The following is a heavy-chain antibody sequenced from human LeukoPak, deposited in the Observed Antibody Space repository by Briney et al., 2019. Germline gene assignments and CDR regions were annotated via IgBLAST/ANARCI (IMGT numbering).Heavy chain of an antibody. CDR1: GFTFSSYS. D-gene: IGHD6-13*01. V-gene: IGHV3-21*04. CDR3: AKSAAAGTSFIDY. J-gene: IGHJ4*02. Sequence: TGGSLRLSCAASGFTFSSYSMNWVRQAPGKGLEWVSSISSSSSYIYYADSVKGRFTISRDNAKNSLYLQMNSLRAEDTALYYCAKSAAAGTSFIDYWGQGTLVTVSS. CDR2: ISSSSSYI.